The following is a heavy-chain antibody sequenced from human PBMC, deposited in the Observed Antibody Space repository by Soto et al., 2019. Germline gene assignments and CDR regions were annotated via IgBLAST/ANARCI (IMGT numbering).Heavy chain of an antibody. J-gene: IGHJ6*02. Sequence: GGSLRLSCVASGFTFSPYAMHWVRQAPGKGLEWVAVISYDGSNKYYADSVKGRFTISRDNSKNTLYLQMNSLRAEDTAVYYCAKDSGYDWYPVYYGMDVWGQGTTVTVSS. V-gene: IGHV3-30-3*01. CDR3: AKDSGYDWYPVYYGMDV. CDR2: ISYDGSNK. D-gene: IGHD5-12*01. CDR1: GFTFSPYA.